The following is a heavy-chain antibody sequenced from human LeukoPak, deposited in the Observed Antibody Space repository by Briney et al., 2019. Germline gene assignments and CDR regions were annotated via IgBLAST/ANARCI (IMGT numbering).Heavy chain of an antibody. V-gene: IGHV4-4*07. J-gene: IGHJ3*02. D-gene: IGHD3-3*01. CDR3: ARGGRITIFGVVTDDAFDI. Sequence: SETLSLTCTVSGGSISSYYWSWIRQPAGKRLEWIGRISSSGSTNYNPSLKSRVTMSVDRSKNQFSLKLSSVTAADTAVYYCARGGRITIFGVVTDDAFDIWGQGTMVTVSS. CDR1: GGSISSYY. CDR2: ISSSGST.